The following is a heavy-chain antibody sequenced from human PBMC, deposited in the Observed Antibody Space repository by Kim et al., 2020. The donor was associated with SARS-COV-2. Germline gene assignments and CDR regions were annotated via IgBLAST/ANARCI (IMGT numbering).Heavy chain of an antibody. Sequence: KKYSQKFQGRVTITRDTSASTAYMELSSLRSEDTAVYYCASLSVAGTFDYWGQGTLVTVSS. J-gene: IGHJ4*02. D-gene: IGHD6-19*01. CDR3: ASLSVAGTFDY. V-gene: IGHV1-3*01. CDR2: K.